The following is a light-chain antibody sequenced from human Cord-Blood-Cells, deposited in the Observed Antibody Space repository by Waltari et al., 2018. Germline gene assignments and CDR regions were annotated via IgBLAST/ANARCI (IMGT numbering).Light chain of an antibody. CDR3: SSYTSSSTLV. CDR2: EVG. Sequence: QSALTHPASASGSPGQSITITCTGTSRDVGGYNYVSWYQQHPGKAPNLMIYEVGNRPSGVSNRFSGSKSGNAASLTLSGLQAEDEADYYCSSYTSSSTLVFGGGTKLTVL. V-gene: IGLV2-14*01. J-gene: IGLJ3*02. CDR1: SRDVGGYNY.